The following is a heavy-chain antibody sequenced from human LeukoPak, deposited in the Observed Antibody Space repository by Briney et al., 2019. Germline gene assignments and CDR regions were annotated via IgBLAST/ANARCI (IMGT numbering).Heavy chain of an antibody. V-gene: IGHV3-66*01. CDR1: GFRDRSYY. CDR3: TRGQSYCGADCYSY. CDR2: MYTCRGR. J-gene: IGHJ4*02. D-gene: IGHD2-21*02. Sequence: PGGSLRLSCAASGFRDRSYYMSWVRQPPGKGLEWVSVMYTCRGRYYRDSVQGRFTISRDKSKNTEFLQMNRRRVEDTALDYCTRGQSYCGADCYSYWGQGTLVTVSS.